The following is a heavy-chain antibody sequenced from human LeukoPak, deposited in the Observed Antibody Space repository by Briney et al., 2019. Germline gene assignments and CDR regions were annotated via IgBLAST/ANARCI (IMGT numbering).Heavy chain of an antibody. D-gene: IGHD4-23*01. CDR3: ARAGYGGKLHHRTRHPAEYFQH. J-gene: IGHJ1*01. CDR1: GGSISSGGYY. V-gene: IGHV4-31*03. CDR2: IYYSGST. Sequence: PSQTLSLTCTVSGGSISSGGYYWSWIRQHPGKGLEWIGYIYYSGSTYYNPSLKSRVTISVDTSKNQFSLKLSSVTAADTAVYYCARAGYGGKLHHRTRHPAEYFQHWGQGTLVTVSS.